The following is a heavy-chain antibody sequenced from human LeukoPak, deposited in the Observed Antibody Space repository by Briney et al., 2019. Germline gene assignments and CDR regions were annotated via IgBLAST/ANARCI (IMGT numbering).Heavy chain of an antibody. J-gene: IGHJ4*02. D-gene: IGHD4-17*01. Sequence: PGGSLRLSCAASGFTFSSYAMHWVRQAPGKGLEWVAVISYDGSNKYYADSVKGRFTISRDNSKNTLYLQMNSLRAEDTAVYYCARESPYGDYPGGDYWGQGTLVTVSS. CDR1: GFTFSSYA. CDR3: ARESPYGDYPGGDY. CDR2: ISYDGSNK. V-gene: IGHV3-30-3*01.